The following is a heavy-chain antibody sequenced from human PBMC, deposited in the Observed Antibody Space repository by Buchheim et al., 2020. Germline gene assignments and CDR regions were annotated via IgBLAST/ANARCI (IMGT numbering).Heavy chain of an antibody. CDR2: ISSSGSTI. Sequence: QVQLVESGGGLVKPGGSLRLSCAASGFTFSDYYMRWIRQAPGKGLEWVSYISSSGSTIHYADSVKGRFTISRDTAQNSLYLQMHSLRAEDPAVYYCARFGVITIFGVDYYYYYFGMDVWGQGTT. D-gene: IGHD3-3*01. J-gene: IGHJ6*02. V-gene: IGHV3-11*01. CDR1: GFTFSDYY. CDR3: ARFGVITIFGVDYYYYYFGMDV.